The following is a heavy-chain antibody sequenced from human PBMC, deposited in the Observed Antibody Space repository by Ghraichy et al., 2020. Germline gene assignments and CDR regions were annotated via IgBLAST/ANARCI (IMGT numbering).Heavy chain of an antibody. V-gene: IGHV3-23*01. Sequence: GGSLRLSCAASGFTFSSYAMSWVRQAPGKGLEWVSAIRGSGGSTYYADSVKGRFTISRDNSKNTLYLQMNSLRAEDTAVYYCAKDRDYDYVWGSYRQNYFDYWGQGTLVTVSS. D-gene: IGHD3-16*02. J-gene: IGHJ4*02. CDR1: GFTFSSYA. CDR2: IRGSGGST. CDR3: AKDRDYDYVWGSYRQNYFDY.